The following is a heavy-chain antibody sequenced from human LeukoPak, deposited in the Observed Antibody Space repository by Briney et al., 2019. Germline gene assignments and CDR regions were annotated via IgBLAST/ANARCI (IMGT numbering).Heavy chain of an antibody. CDR1: GYTFTSYG. Sequence: GASVRVSCKASGYTFTSYGISWVRQAPGQGLEWMGWISAYNGNTNYAQKLQGGVTMTTDTSTSTAYMELRSLRSDDTAVYYCAREATRSSYYYYGMDVWGQGTTVTVSS. V-gene: IGHV1-18*01. CDR3: AREATRSSYYYYGMDV. J-gene: IGHJ6*02. CDR2: ISAYNGNT. D-gene: IGHD5-12*01.